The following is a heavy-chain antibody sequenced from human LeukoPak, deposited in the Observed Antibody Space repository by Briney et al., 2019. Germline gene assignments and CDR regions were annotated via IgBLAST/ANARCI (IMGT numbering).Heavy chain of an antibody. V-gene: IGHV1-18*01. D-gene: IGHD3-9*01. CDR3: ARGSYYDTLYYYYGMDV. J-gene: IGHJ6*02. Sequence: ASVKVSCKASGYTFTSYGISWVRQAPEQALEWMGWISAYNGNTNYAQKLQGRVTMTTDTSTSTAYMELRSLRSDDTAVYYCARGSYYDTLYYYYGMDVWGQGTTVTVYS. CDR1: GYTFTSYG. CDR2: ISAYNGNT.